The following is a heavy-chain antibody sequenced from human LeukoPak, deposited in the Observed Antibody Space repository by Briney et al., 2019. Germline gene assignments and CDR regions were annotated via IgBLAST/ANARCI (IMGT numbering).Heavy chain of an antibody. Sequence: GGSLRLSCAASGFTFSSYAMHWVRQAPGKGLEWVAVISYDGSNKYYADSVKGRFTISRDNSKNTLYLQMNSLRAEDTAVYYCARVATLNWSYYDYWGQGTLVTVSS. V-gene: IGHV3-30-3*01. D-gene: IGHD1-1*01. CDR3: ARVATLNWSYYDY. CDR2: ISYDGSNK. J-gene: IGHJ4*02. CDR1: GFTFSSYA.